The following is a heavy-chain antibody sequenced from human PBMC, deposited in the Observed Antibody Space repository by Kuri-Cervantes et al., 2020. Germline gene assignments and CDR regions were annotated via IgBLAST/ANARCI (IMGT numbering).Heavy chain of an antibody. CDR3: ARGLHYDFWSGCYTPYGMDV. CDR2: IYYSGST. J-gene: IGHJ6*02. D-gene: IGHD3-3*01. CDR1: GGSISSYY. V-gene: IGHV4-59*01. Sequence: SETLSLTCTVSGGSISSYYWSWIRQPPGKGLEWIGYIYYSGSTNYNPSLKSRVTISVDTSKNQFSLKLSSATAADTAVYYCARGLHYDFWSGCYTPYGMDVWGQGTTVTVSS.